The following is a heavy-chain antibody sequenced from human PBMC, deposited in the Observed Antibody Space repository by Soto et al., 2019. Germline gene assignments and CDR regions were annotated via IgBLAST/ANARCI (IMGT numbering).Heavy chain of an antibody. V-gene: IGHV3-11*01. J-gene: IGHJ5*02. CDR1: GFTFSDYY. CDR2: ISSSGSTI. D-gene: IGHD3-10*01. Sequence: QVQLVECGGGLVKPGGSLRLSCAASGFTFSDYYMSWIRQAPGKGLEWVSYISSSGSTIYYADSVKGRFTISRDNAKNSLYLQMNSLRAEDTAVYYCARERLLWFGELLGNWFDPWGQAPLVTVSS. CDR3: ARERLLWFGELLGNWFDP.